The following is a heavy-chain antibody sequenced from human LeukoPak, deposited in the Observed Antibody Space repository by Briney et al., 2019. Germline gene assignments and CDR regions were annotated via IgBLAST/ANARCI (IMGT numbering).Heavy chain of an antibody. CDR1: GFTFNNYW. D-gene: IGHD1-1*01. Sequence: QSGGSLRLSCAASGFTFNNYWMHWVRQAPGKGLVWVSRLSNDASSTDYADSVRGRFTISRDYAKNTLYLQMNSLRAEDTAIYYCARSSGPIVFDYWGQGTVVTVSS. CDR3: ARSSGPIVFDY. V-gene: IGHV3-74*01. J-gene: IGHJ4*02. CDR2: LSNDASST.